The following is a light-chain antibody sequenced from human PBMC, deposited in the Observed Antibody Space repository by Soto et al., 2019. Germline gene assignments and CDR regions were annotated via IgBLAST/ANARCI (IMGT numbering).Light chain of an antibody. CDR2: GAS. V-gene: IGKV3-20*01. Sequence: EIVLTQSPDTLSLSPGERATLSCRASQSVSSSYLAWYQQKPGQAPRLLVYGASTRATGIPDRFSGSGSGTDFTLTISRLEPEDFAVYFCQQFGGSPLYTFGQGTKLEIK. J-gene: IGKJ2*01. CDR3: QQFGGSPLYT. CDR1: QSVSSSY.